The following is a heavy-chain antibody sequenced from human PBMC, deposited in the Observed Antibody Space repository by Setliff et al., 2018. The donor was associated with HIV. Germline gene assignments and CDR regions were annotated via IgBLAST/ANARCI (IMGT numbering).Heavy chain of an antibody. Sequence: GSLRLSCAASGFSFSNAWMNWVRQAPGKGLEWVGRIKSKTDGGTTDYAAPVKGRFTISRDDSKNTVYLQMNSLKTEDTAVYYCTTDIWVATASDYWGQGTLVTVSS. J-gene: IGHJ4*02. V-gene: IGHV3-15*01. D-gene: IGHD5-12*01. CDR1: GFSFSNAW. CDR2: IKSKTDGGTT. CDR3: TTDIWVATASDY.